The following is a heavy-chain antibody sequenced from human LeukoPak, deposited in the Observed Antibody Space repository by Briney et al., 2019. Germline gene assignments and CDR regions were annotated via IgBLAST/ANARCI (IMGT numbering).Heavy chain of an antibody. CDR2: INPSGGST. Sequence: GASVKVSCKASGYTFTSYYMHWVRQAPGQGLEWMGMINPSGGSTSYAQKFQGRVTMTRDTSTSTVYMELSSLRSEDTAVYYCARDFSASGYDEYYYYGMDVWGQGTTVTVSS. D-gene: IGHD5-12*01. CDR1: GYTFTSYY. CDR3: ARDFSASGYDEYYYYGMDV. V-gene: IGHV1-46*01. J-gene: IGHJ6*02.